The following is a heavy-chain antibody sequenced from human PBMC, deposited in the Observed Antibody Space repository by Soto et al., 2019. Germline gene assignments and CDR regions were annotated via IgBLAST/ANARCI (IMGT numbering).Heavy chain of an antibody. CDR3: ARLGAGSSWSSEGYYYGMDV. D-gene: IGHD6-13*01. CDR2: IYPGDSDT. CDR1: GYSFTSYW. Sequence: GEALKISGKGSGYSFTSYWCGWVRQMPGKGLEWMGIIYPGDSDTRYSPSFQGQVTISADKSIRTAYLQWSSLKASDTAMYYCARLGAGSSWSSEGYYYGMDVWGQRTTVTVS. V-gene: IGHV5-51*01. J-gene: IGHJ6*02.